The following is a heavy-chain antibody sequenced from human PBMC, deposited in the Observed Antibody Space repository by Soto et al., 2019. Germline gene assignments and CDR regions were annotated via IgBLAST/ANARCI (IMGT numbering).Heavy chain of an antibody. CDR3: ARDRTPALPDAFDI. CDR1: GYTFTSDG. D-gene: IGHD3-16*02. CDR2: ISAYNGNT. V-gene: IGHV1-18*01. Sequence: QVQLVQSGAEVKKPGASVKVSCKASGYTFTSDGISRVRQAPVQGLEWMGWISAYNGNTNYAQKLQGRVNMTTDTSTSTAYMELRSLRSDDTAVYYCARDRTPALPDAFDIWGQETMVTVSS. J-gene: IGHJ3*02.